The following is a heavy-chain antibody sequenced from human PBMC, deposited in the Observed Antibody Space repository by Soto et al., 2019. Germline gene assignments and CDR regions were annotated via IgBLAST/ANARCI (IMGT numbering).Heavy chain of an antibody. CDR1: GGSISSPNFY. Sequence: SETLSLTCTVSGGSISSPNFYWSWIRQHPGKGLEWIGHIYYNGTTYYNPTLKSRVSISVDTSKNTLYLQMNSLRAEDTAVYYCAKDMDYWGQGTLVTVSS. V-gene: IGHV4-31*03. CDR2: IYYNGTT. CDR3: AKDMDY. J-gene: IGHJ4*02.